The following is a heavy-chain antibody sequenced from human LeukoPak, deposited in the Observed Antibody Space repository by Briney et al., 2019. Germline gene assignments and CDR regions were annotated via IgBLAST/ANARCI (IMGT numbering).Heavy chain of an antibody. CDR1: GFTFGDYA. D-gene: IGHD1-1*01. J-gene: IGHJ6*02. CDR2: IRSKAYGGTP. CDR3: TTDPLEVV. V-gene: IGHV3-49*04. Sequence: PGGSLRLSCTASGFTFGDYAMSWVRQAPGKGLEWVGFIRSKAYGGTPEYAASVKGRFPISRDDSKTIAYLQMNSLKTEDTAVYYCTTDPLEVVWGQGTTVTVSS.